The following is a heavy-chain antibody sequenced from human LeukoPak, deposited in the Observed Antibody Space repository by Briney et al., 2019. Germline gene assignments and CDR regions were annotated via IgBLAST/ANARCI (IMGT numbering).Heavy chain of an antibody. J-gene: IGHJ4*02. Sequence: PSETLSLTCTVSGGSISSYYWSWIRQPPGKGLDWIGYIYYSGTTNYNPSLKSRVTISVDTSKNQFSLKLSSVTAADTAVYYCARGGRWLVTEFDYWGQGTLVTVSS. V-gene: IGHV4-59*01. CDR1: GGSISSYY. CDR3: ARGGRWLVTEFDY. CDR2: IYYSGTT. D-gene: IGHD6-19*01.